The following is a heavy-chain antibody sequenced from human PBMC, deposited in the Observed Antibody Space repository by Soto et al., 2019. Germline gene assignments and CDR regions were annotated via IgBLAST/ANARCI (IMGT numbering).Heavy chain of an antibody. J-gene: IGHJ4*02. D-gene: IGHD5-12*01. CDR1: GFSFSGYA. CDR3: AKASKGYTGYDLDY. V-gene: IGHV3-23*01. CDR2: ISGSGSST. Sequence: EVQMLESGGGLVQPGGSLRLSCAASGFSFSGYAMSWVRQAPGKGLEWVSAISGSGSSTYYSDSVRGRFTISRDNSKNTLYLQMNSLRAGDTAVYFCAKASKGYTGYDLDYWGQGTLVTVSP.